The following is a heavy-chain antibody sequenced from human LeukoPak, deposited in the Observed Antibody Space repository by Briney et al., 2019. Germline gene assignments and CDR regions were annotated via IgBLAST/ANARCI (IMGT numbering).Heavy chain of an antibody. CDR3: ARGHHVLLWFGGRDLPLYFDY. CDR1: GYTFTSYA. CDR2: INTNTGNP. V-gene: IGHV7-4-1*02. J-gene: IGHJ4*02. Sequence: ASVKVSCKASGYTFTSYAMNWVRQAPGQGLEWMGWINTNTGNPAYAQGFTGRFVFSLDTSVSTAYLQISSLKAEDTAVYYCARGHHVLLWFGGRDLPLYFDYWGQGTLVTVSS. D-gene: IGHD3-10*01.